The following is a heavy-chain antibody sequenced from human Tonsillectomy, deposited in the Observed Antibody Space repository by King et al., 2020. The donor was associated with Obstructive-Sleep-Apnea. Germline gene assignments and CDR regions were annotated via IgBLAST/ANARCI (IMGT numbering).Heavy chain of an antibody. Sequence: VQLVESGAEVKNPGASVKVSCKASGYIFTNYGISWVRQAPGQGLEWMGWISAYNGYRHYAQKFQGRVTMTTDTSTSTAYMELRSLRFDDTAVYYCASGGRLDGGRLWGVADYWGQGTLVTVSS. V-gene: IGHV1-18*04. CDR3: ASGGRLDGGRLWGVADY. CDR1: GYIFTNYG. CDR2: ISAYNGYR. J-gene: IGHJ4*02. D-gene: IGHD1-26*01.